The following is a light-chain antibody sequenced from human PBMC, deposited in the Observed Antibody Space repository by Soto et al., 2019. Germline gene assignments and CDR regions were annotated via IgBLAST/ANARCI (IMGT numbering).Light chain of an antibody. CDR2: DAS. J-gene: IGKJ1*01. CDR1: QSVSSN. V-gene: IGKV3-20*01. CDR3: QQYGSSGT. Sequence: IGMTQSPATLSVSPGERATLSCRASQSVSSNLAWYQQKPGQAPRLLIWDASSRATGIPDRFSGSGSGTDFTLTISRLEPEDFAVYYCQQYGSSGTFGQGTKVDIK.